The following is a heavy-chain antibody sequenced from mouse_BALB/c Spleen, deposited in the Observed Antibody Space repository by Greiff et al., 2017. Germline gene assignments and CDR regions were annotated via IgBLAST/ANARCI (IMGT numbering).Heavy chain of an antibody. CDR2: ISSGSSTI. J-gene: IGHJ4*01. CDR3: ARGYDYSYYYAMDY. CDR1: GFTFSSFG. Sequence: EVQVVESGGGLVQPGGSRKLSCAASGFTFSSFGMHWVRQAPEKGLEWVAYISSGSSTIYYADTVKGRFTISRDNPKNTLFLQMTSLRSEDTAMYYCARGYDYSYYYAMDYWGQGTSVTVSS. D-gene: IGHD2-4*01. V-gene: IGHV5-17*02.